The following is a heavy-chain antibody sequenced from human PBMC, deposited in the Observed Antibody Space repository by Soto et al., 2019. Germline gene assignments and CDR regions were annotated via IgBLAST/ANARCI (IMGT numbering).Heavy chain of an antibody. D-gene: IGHD5-12*01. V-gene: IGHV5-10-1*01. CDR1: GYNFVTYW. CDR3: AKHIEDFYFVLDA. CDR2: IDPADSYA. J-gene: IGHJ6*02. Sequence: PGESLKISCTASGYNFVTYWITWVRQKPGKGLEWMGRIDPADSYARYSPSFEGHVTMSVDRSINTAYLQWNSLRASDSAIYYCAKHIEDFYFVLDAWGQGTSVTVSS.